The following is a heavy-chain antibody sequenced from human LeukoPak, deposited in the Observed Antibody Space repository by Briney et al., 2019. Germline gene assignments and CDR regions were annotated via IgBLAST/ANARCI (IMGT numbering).Heavy chain of an antibody. D-gene: IGHD1-26*01. J-gene: IGHJ6*03. V-gene: IGHV4-4*07. Sequence: SETLSLTCTVSGGSISSYYWSWIRQPAGKGLEWIGRIYTSGSTNYNPSLKSRVTMSVDTSKNQFSLKLSSVTAADTAVYYCARASGRYHNYYYYYMDVWGKGTTVTVSS. CDR3: ARASGRYHNYYYYYMDV. CDR1: GGSISSYY. CDR2: IYTSGST.